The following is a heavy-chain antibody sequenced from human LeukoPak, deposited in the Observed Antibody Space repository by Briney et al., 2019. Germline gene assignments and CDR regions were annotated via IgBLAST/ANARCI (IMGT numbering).Heavy chain of an antibody. V-gene: IGHV4-4*09. CDR2: IHTSGST. J-gene: IGHJ4*02. D-gene: IGHD6-19*01. CDR1: GGSISNYY. Sequence: SETLSLTCIVSGGSISNYYWSWIRQPPGKGLEWIGDIHTSGSTNYNPSLKSRVTISGDTSKNHFFLKLSSVTAADTALYYCARLPARGWYLDYWGQGTLVTVSS. CDR3: ARLPARGWYLDY.